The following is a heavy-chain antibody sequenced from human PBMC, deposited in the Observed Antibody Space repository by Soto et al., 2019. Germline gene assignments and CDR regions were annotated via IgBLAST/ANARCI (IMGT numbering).Heavy chain of an antibody. CDR3: ARGDTGSCSGGTCDWFDH. Sequence: EVQLVESGGGLVKPGGSLRLSCAASGFSFSSYSLNWVRQAPGKGLGWVSSISSSASHINYADSVKGRFTLSRDNAKKSMYLQMNSLRAADTAVYYCARGDTGSCSGGTCDWFDHWGQGTLVTVSS. CDR1: GFSFSSYS. V-gene: IGHV3-21*01. CDR2: ISSSASHI. J-gene: IGHJ5*02. D-gene: IGHD2-15*01.